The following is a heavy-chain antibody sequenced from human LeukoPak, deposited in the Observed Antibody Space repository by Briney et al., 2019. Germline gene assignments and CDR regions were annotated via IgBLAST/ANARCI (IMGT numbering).Heavy chain of an antibody. CDR2: ISGGSGSST. CDR3: AKGSSSGWPYFFDY. D-gene: IGHD6-19*01. CDR1: GFTFSNYA. Sequence: PGRSLRLSCAASGFTFSNYAMSWVRQAPGKGLEWFSAISGGSGSSTYYADAVKGRFTISRDNSKTTLYLEMNSLRAEDTAVYYCAKGSSSGWPYFFDYWGQGTLVTVSS. V-gene: IGHV3-23*01. J-gene: IGHJ4*02.